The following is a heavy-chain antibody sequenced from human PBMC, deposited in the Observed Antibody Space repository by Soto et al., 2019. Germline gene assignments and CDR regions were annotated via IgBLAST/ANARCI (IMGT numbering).Heavy chain of an antibody. CDR3: ARVGPWVPYYYDSSPYTFESWFDP. V-gene: IGHV4-38-2*01. CDR1: SFSISSGYY. CDR2: IYHSGTT. J-gene: IGHJ5*02. Sequence: SETLSLTCAVSSFSISSGYYWGWVRQPPGKGLEWIGSIYHSGTTNYNPSLNSRVTLSIDMTNNHVSLILNSVTAADTAVYYCARVGPWVPYYYDSSPYTFESWFDPWGQGTLVTVSS. D-gene: IGHD3-22*01.